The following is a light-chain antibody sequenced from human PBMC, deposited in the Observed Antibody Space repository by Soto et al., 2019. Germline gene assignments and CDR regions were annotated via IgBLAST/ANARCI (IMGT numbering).Light chain of an antibody. CDR3: QQYGSSLPIT. CDR2: GAS. CDR1: QSVSSSY. Sequence: EIVLTQSPGTLSLSPGERATLSCRASQSVSSSYLAWYQQKPGQAPRLLIYGASSRATGIPDRFSGSGSGTDFTLTISRLEPEDFAVYYCQQYGSSLPITFVQVTLLEIK. V-gene: IGKV3-20*01. J-gene: IGKJ5*01.